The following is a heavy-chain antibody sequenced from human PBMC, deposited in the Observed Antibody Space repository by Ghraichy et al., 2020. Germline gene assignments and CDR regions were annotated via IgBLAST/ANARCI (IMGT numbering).Heavy chain of an antibody. CDR2: INHSGST. D-gene: IGHD5-18*01. V-gene: IGHV4-34*01. J-gene: IGHJ4*02. CDR1: GGSFSGYY. Sequence: SETLSLTCAVYGGSFSGYYWSWIRQPPGKGLEWIGEINHSGSTNYNPSLKSRVTISVDTSKNQFSLKLSSVTAADTAVYYCARGGVQLWLPPGGYWGQGTLVTVSS. CDR3: ARGGVQLWLPPGGY.